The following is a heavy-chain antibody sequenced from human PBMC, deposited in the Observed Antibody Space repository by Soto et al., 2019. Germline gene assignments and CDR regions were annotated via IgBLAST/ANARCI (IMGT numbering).Heavy chain of an antibody. J-gene: IGHJ6*02. V-gene: IGHV3-21*01. Sequence: VQLVESGGGLVKPGGSLRLSCAASGFTFSSYSMNWVRQAPGKGLEWVSSISSSSSYIYYADSVKGRFTISRDNAKNSLYLQMNSLRAEDTAVYYCARDQTRTIFGVVTGDYYGMDVWGQGTTVTVSS. CDR1: GFTFSSYS. D-gene: IGHD3-3*01. CDR3: ARDQTRTIFGVVTGDYYGMDV. CDR2: ISSSSSYI.